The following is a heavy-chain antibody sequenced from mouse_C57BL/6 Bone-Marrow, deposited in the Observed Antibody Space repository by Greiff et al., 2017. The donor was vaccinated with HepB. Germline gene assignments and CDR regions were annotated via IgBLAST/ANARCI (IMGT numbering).Heavy chain of an antibody. V-gene: IGHV1-82*01. Sequence: QVQLQQSGPELVKPGASVKISCKASGYAFSSSWMNWVKQRPGKGLEWIGRIYPGDGDTNYNGKFKGKATLTADKSSSSAYMQLSSLTSEDSAVYFCARCYYGSSYPFDYWGQGTTLTVSS. D-gene: IGHD1-1*01. CDR3: ARCYYGSSYPFDY. J-gene: IGHJ2*01. CDR1: GYAFSSSW. CDR2: IYPGDGDT.